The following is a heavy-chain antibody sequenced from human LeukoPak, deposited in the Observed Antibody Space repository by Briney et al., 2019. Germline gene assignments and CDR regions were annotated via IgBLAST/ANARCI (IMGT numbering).Heavy chain of an antibody. J-gene: IGHJ3*02. CDR1: GFTFSNAW. V-gene: IGHV3-15*01. D-gene: IGHD2-21*01. CDR3: TTVAVSAFDI. Sequence: PGGSLRLSCAASGFTFSNAWMTWVRQAAGKGLEWVGRIRSKTDGGTTDYAAPVKGRFTISRDDSQNMLYLQMNSLKTEDTAVYYCTTVAVSAFDIWGQGTKVTVSS. CDR2: IRSKTDGGTT.